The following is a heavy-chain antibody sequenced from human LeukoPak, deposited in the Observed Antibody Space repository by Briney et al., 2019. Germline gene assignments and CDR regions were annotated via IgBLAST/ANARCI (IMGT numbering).Heavy chain of an antibody. CDR1: GGSISSSSYY. V-gene: IGHV4-39*01. Sequence: SETLSLTCTVSGGSISSSSYYWGWIRQPPGKGLEWIGNIYYSGSTYYNPSLKSRVTISVDTSKNQFSLKLSSVTAADTAVYYCARLETYNDYVLWAFDIWGQGTMVTVSS. CDR3: ARLETYNDYVLWAFDI. D-gene: IGHD2/OR15-2a*01. J-gene: IGHJ3*02. CDR2: IYYSGST.